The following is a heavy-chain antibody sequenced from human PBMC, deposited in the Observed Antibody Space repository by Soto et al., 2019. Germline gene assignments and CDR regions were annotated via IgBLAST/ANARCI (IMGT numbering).Heavy chain of an antibody. CDR3: ARDHSSGWNIYYYYYGMDV. V-gene: IGHV3-21*01. J-gene: IGHJ6*02. Sequence: GGSLRLSCAASGFTFSSYSMNWVRQAPGKGLEWVSSISSSSSYIYYADSVKGRFTISRDNAKNSLYLQMNSLRAEDTAVYYCARDHSSGWNIYYYYYGMDVWGQGTTVTVSS. CDR1: GFTFSSYS. CDR2: ISSSSSYI. D-gene: IGHD6-19*01.